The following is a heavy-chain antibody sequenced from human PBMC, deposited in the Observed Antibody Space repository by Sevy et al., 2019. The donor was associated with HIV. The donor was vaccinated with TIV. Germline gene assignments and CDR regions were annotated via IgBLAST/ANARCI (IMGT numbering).Heavy chain of an antibody. D-gene: IGHD1-26*01. V-gene: IGHV3-33*01. Sequence: GGSLRLSCAASGFTFSSYGMHWVRQAPGKGLEWVAVIWYDGSNKYYADSVKGRFTISRDNSKNTLYLQMNSLRAEDTAVYYCARDQVVGATTGYGIDVWGQGTTVTVSS. J-gene: IGHJ6*02. CDR3: ARDQVVGATTGYGIDV. CDR1: GFTFSSYG. CDR2: IWYDGSNK.